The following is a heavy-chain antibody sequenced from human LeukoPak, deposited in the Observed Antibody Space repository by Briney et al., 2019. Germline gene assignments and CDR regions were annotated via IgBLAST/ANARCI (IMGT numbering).Heavy chain of an antibody. V-gene: IGHV3-23*01. D-gene: IGHD2-15*01. CDR1: GFTFINYS. Sequence: GGSLRLSCTASGFTFINYSVNWVRQVPGKGLEWVSAISGSGGTTYYADSVKGRFTISRDNSKNTLYLQMISLRAEDTAIYYCAKNPSLCPCFKFDYWGQGTLVTVSS. CDR3: AKNPSLCPCFKFDY. J-gene: IGHJ4*02. CDR2: ISGSGGTT.